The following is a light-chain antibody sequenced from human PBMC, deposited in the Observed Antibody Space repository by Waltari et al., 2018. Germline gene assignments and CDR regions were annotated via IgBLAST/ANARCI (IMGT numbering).Light chain of an antibody. J-gene: IGKJ3*01. CDR1: QPITNY. CDR2: DAS. CDR3: QRYDNLPVFA. V-gene: IGKV1-33*01. Sequence: DIQLTQSPSSLSASVGDRVSITCRASQPITNYLNWYQQKPGKAPRLLIYDASNLQAGVPSRFSGSQSGTEFTFTIASLQPEDVATYYCQRYDNLPVFAFGPGTKLYIQ.